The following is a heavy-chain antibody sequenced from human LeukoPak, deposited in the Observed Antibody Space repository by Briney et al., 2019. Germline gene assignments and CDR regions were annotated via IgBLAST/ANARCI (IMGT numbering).Heavy chain of an antibody. Sequence: HAGGSLRLSCAASGFTFSTYAMSWVGQAPGKGLEWDSAISGSGGSTYYADSVKGRFTISRDNSKNTLDLQMNSLRAEDTAVYYCVKAQGGTDALLDYWGQGTLVTVSP. CDR2: ISGSGGST. CDR1: GFTFSTYA. CDR3: VKAQGGTDALLDY. J-gene: IGHJ4*02. D-gene: IGHD1-26*01. V-gene: IGHV3-23*01.